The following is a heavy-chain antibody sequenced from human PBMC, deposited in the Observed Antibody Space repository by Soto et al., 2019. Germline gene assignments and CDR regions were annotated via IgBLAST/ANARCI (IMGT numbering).Heavy chain of an antibody. D-gene: IGHD1-26*01. CDR3: ARVEGSGSYYWGRCYCYGMDV. V-gene: IGHV3-48*03. CDR1: GITFSSYE. CDR2: ISSSGSTI. Sequence: EVQLVESGGGLVQPGWSLRLSCAASGITFSSYEINWVRQAPGKGLEWVSYISSSGSTIYYADSVKGRLTISRDNAQNSLYRQMNSLRAEDTAVYYCARVEGSGSYYWGRCYCYGMDVWGQGNTVTVSS. J-gene: IGHJ6*02.